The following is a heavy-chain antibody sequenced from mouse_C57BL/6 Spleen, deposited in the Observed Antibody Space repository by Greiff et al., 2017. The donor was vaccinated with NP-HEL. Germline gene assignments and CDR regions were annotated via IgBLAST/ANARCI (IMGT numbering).Heavy chain of an antibody. J-gene: IGHJ2*01. CDR3: AREGFLDSSGYVRGYFDY. Sequence: VQLVESGAELARPGASVKLSCKASGYTFTSYGISWVKQRTGQGLEWIGEIYPRSGNTYYNEKFKGKATLTADKSSSTAYMGLRSLTSEDSAVYFCAREGFLDSSGYVRGYFDYWGQGTTLTVSS. CDR2: IYPRSGNT. CDR1: GYTFTSYG. V-gene: IGHV1-81*01. D-gene: IGHD3-2*02.